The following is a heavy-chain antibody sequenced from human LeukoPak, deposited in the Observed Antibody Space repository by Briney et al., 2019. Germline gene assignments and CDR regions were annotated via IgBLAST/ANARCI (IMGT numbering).Heavy chain of an antibody. CDR2: IYSGGST. CDR1: GFTVSSNY. CDR3: ARAESFRSNDAFDI. Sequence: GGSLRLSCAASGFTVSSNYMSWVRQAPGKGLEWVSVIYSGGSTYYADSVKGRFTISRDNSKNTLYLQMNSLRAEDTAVYYCARAESFRSNDAFDIWGQGTMVTASS. V-gene: IGHV3-53*01. J-gene: IGHJ3*02. D-gene: IGHD1-14*01.